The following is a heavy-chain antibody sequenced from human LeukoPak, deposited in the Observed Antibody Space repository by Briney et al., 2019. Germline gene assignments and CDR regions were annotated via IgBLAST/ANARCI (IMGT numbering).Heavy chain of an antibody. CDR3: ARDLTYYYDSSGYSVIDY. V-gene: IGHV3-30*02. CDR1: GFTFSSYG. CDR2: IRYDGSNK. Sequence: QSGGSLRLSCAASGFTFSSYGMHWVRQAPGKGLEWVAFIRYDGSNKYYADSVKGRFTISRDNAKNSLYLQMNSLRAEDTAVYYCARDLTYYYDSSGYSVIDYWGEGTLVTVSS. J-gene: IGHJ4*02. D-gene: IGHD3-22*01.